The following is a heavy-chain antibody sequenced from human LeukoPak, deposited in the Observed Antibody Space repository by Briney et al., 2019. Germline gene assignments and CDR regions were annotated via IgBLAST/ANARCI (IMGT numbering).Heavy chain of an antibody. CDR3: AGSYHYYMDV. CDR1: GGSISRYY. V-gene: IGHV4-59*01. CDR2: IYYSGST. J-gene: IGHJ6*03. Sequence: SETLSLTCTVSGGSISRYYWSWIRQPPGKGLEWIGYIYYSGSTNYNPSLKSRVTISVDTSKNQFSLKLSSVTAADTAVYYCAGSYHYYMDVWGKGTTVTVSS.